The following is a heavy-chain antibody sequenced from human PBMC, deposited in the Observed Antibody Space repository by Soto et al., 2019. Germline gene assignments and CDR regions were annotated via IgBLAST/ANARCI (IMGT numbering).Heavy chain of an antibody. J-gene: IGHJ6*03. D-gene: IGHD3-10*01. CDR2: ISGSGGST. CDR1: GFTFSSYA. V-gene: IGHV3-23*01. Sequence: GGSLRLSCAASGFTFSSYAMSWVRQAPGKGLEWVSAISGSGGSTYYADSVKGRFTISRDNSKNTLYLQMNSLRAEDTAVYYCAKGAMLYGSGSYYNYCYYYYMDVWGKGTTVTVSS. CDR3: AKGAMLYGSGSYYNYCYYYYMDV.